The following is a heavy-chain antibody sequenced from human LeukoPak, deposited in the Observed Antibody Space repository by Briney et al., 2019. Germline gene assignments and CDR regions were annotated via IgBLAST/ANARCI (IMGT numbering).Heavy chain of an antibody. V-gene: IGHV3-48*04. CDR2: ISSSSSTI. CDR1: GFTFSSYS. CDR3: AREGVAVAGTFNY. J-gene: IGHJ4*02. D-gene: IGHD6-19*01. Sequence: GESLRLSCAASGFTFSSYSMNWVRQAPGKGLEWVSYISSSSSTIYYADSVKGRFTISRDNAKNSLYLQMNSLRAEDTAVYYCAREGVAVAGTFNYWGQGTLVTVSS.